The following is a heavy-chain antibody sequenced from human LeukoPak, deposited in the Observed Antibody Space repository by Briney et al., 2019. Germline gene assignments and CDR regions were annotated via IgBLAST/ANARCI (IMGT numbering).Heavy chain of an antibody. CDR3: AKDLYYGSGSKYDY. V-gene: IGHV3-23*01. CDR2: ISGSGGST. D-gene: IGHD3-10*01. CDR1: GFTFSSYS. J-gene: IGHJ4*02. Sequence: GGSLRLSCAASGFTFSSYSMSWVRQVPGKGLEWVSAISGSGGSTYYADSVKGRFTISRDNSKNTLYLQMNSLRAEDTAVYYCAKDLYYGSGSKYDYWGQGTLVTVSS.